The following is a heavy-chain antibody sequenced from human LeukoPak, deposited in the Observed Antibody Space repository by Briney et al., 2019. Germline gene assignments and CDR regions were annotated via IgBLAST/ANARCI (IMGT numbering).Heavy chain of an antibody. CDR1: GYTFTGYY. D-gene: IGHD2-15*01. J-gene: IGHJ4*02. CDR2: INPNSGGT. Sequence: ASVTVSCKASGYTFTGYYMHWVRQAPGQGLEWMGWINPNSGGTNYAQKFQGRVTMTRDTSISTAYMELSRLRSDDTAVYYCARDRYCSGGSCPKYYFDYWGQGTLVTVSS. CDR3: ARDRYCSGGSCPKYYFDY. V-gene: IGHV1-2*02.